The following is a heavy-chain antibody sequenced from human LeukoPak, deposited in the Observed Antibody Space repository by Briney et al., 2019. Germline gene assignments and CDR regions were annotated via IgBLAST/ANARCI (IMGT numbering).Heavy chain of an antibody. CDR1: GFTFSSYA. V-gene: IGHV3-23*01. CDR2: ISGSSGST. J-gene: IGHJ4*02. Sequence: SGGSLRLSCAASGFTFSSYAMSWVRQAPGKGLEWVSAISGSSGSTYYADSVKGRFTISRDNSKNTLYLQMNSLRAEDTAVYYCAKDRLVRRWLQLVLDYWGQGTLVTVSS. CDR3: AKDRLVRRWLQLVLDY. D-gene: IGHD5-24*01.